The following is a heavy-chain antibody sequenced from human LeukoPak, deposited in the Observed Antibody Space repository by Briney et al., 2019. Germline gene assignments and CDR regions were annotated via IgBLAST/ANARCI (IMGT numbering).Heavy chain of an antibody. J-gene: IGHJ5*02. CDR2: MYPNRSNT. Sequence: MYPNRSNTGYAQKFQDRVTMTRNTSISTAYMELSSLRSEDTAVYYCARSGSTLISWFDPWGQGTLVTVSS. V-gene: IGHV1-8*01. CDR3: ARSGSTLISWFDP. D-gene: IGHD2-2*01.